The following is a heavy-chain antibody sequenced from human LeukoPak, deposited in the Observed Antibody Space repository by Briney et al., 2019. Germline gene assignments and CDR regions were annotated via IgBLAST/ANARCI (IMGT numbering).Heavy chain of an antibody. CDR1: GGSFSSYY. Sequence: SETLSLTCAVYGGSFSSYYWGWIRQPPGKGLEWIGSIYYSGSTYYNPSLKSRVTISGDTSKNQFSLKLSSVTAADTAVYYCARLSSWENNWFDPWGQGTLVTVSS. V-gene: IGHV4-39*01. J-gene: IGHJ5*02. D-gene: IGHD6-13*01. CDR2: IYYSGST. CDR3: ARLSSWENNWFDP.